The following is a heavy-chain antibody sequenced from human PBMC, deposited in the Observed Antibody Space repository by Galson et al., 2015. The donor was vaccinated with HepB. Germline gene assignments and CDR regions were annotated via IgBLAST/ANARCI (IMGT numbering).Heavy chain of an antibody. CDR2: FDPEDGET. Sequence: SVKVSCKVSGYTLTELSMHWVRQAPGKGLEWMGGFDPEDGETIYAQKFQGRVTMTEDTSTDTAYMELSSLRSEDTAVYYCATLGPDAMVRGVIGWGQGTLVTVSS. CDR3: ATLGPDAMVRGVIG. V-gene: IGHV1-24*01. D-gene: IGHD3-10*01. J-gene: IGHJ4*02. CDR1: GYTLTELS.